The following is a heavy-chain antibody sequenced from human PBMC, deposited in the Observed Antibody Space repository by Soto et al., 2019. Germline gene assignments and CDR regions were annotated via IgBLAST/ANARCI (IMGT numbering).Heavy chain of an antibody. Sequence: SETLSLTCAVHGGSFRGYHWSWIRQPPGKGLEWIGEINHSGSTNYNPSLKSRVIISLEASKNQFSLILTSVTAADTAVYYCARGLSSSATFYHYYGMDVWGQGTTVTVSS. CDR3: ARGLSSSATFYHYYGMDV. V-gene: IGHV4-34*01. D-gene: IGHD6-6*01. J-gene: IGHJ6*02. CDR1: GGSFRGYH. CDR2: INHSGST.